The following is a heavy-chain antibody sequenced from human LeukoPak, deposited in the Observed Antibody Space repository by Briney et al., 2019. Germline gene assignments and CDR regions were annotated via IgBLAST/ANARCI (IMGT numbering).Heavy chain of an antibody. D-gene: IGHD6-13*01. CDR3: AKDLSGSSSWYSQH. CDR2: ISGSGGST. CDR1: GFTFSSYA. V-gene: IGHV3-23*01. Sequence: GGSLRLSCAASGFTFSSYAMSWVRQAPGKGLEWVSAISGSGGSTYYADSVKGRFTISRDNSKNTLYLQMNSLRAEDTAVYYCAKDLSGSSSWYSQHRGQGTLVTVSS. J-gene: IGHJ1*01.